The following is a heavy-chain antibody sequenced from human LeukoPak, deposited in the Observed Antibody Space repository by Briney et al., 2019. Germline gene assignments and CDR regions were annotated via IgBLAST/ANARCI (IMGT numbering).Heavy chain of an antibody. J-gene: IGHJ5*02. V-gene: IGHV1-3*01. CDR1: GYTFTSYA. CDR2: INAGNGNT. D-gene: IGHD6-19*01. CDR3: ARVGYSSGWPYNWFDP. Sequence: GASVKVSCKASGYTFTSYAIHWVREAPGQRLEWMGWINAGNGNTKYSQKFQGRVTITRDTSASTAYMELSSLRSEDTAVYYCARVGYSSGWPYNWFDPWGQGTLVTVSS.